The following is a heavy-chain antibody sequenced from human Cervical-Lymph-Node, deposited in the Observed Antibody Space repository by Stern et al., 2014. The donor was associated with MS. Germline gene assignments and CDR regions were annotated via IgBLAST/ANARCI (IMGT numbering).Heavy chain of an antibody. CDR3: ARIRYCNNGPLDY. D-gene: IGHD2-8*01. V-gene: IGHV2-70*01. CDR2: LDWDDDK. CDR1: GFSLSTSGMC. Sequence: QVTLKESGPALVKPTQTLTLTCAFSGFSLSTSGMCVSWIRQPPGKALEWLALLDWDDDKFYNASLKTRLSLSKDTSKNQVVLTMTNMDPVDTATYYCARIRYCNNGPLDYWGQGTRVTVSS. J-gene: IGHJ4*02.